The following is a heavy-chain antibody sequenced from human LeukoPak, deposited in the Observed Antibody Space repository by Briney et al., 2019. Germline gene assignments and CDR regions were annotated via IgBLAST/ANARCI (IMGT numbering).Heavy chain of an antibody. CDR3: AKDRGYSSSWYSEPPYFTDY. V-gene: IGHV3-23*01. Sequence: GGSLRLSCAASGFTFSTYGMSWVRQALGKGLEWVSAINGGGGSTYYADSVKGRFTISRDNSKNTLYLQMDSLRAEDTAVYYCAKDRGYSSSWYSEPPYFTDYWGQGTLVTVSS. D-gene: IGHD6-13*01. CDR2: INGGGGST. CDR1: GFTFSTYG. J-gene: IGHJ4*02.